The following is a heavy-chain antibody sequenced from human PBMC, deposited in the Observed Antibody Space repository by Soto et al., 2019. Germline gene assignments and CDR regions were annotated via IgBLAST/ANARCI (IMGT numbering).Heavy chain of an antibody. V-gene: IGHV3-30-3*01. CDR2: TSNDGGSQ. D-gene: IGHD3-22*01. J-gene: IGHJ4*02. CDR1: GFIFSDYA. Sequence: QVQLVESGGGVVQPGRSLRLSCAASGFIFSDYALHWVRQAPDKGLEWVAITSNDGGSQDYADSVKGRFTISRDNSKNTLYLQMNSLRPHDTAVYFCARSPDYYDGAGFNYVEVYFDYWGQGTLVTVSS. CDR3: ARSPDYYDGAGFNYVEVYFDY.